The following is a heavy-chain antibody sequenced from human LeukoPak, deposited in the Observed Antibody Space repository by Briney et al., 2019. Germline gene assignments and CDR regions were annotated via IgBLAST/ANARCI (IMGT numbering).Heavy chain of an antibody. CDR1: GFTFSSYG. J-gene: IGHJ4*02. D-gene: IGHD4-23*01. CDR3: AKDLGDYDGNSDLNY. CDR2: VSYDGGSK. Sequence: GGSLRLSCAASGFTFSSYGMHWVRQAPGKGLEWVAVVSYDGGSKHYQDSVNGRFTISRDNSKNTLYLQMNSLRAEDTAVYYCAKDLGDYDGNSDLNYWGQGSLVTVSS. V-gene: IGHV3-30*18.